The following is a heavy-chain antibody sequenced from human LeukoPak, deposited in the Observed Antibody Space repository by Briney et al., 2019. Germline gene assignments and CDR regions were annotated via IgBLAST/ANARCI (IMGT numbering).Heavy chain of an antibody. CDR1: GFTVSSNY. D-gene: IGHD6-13*01. CDR2: IYSGGST. CDR3: ARGYDPSSSWYWGYSSGWSYYYYMDV. V-gene: IGHV3-53*01. Sequence: GGSLRLSRAASGFTVSSNYMSWVRQAPGKGLEWVSVIYSGGSTYYADSVKGRFTISRDNSKNTLYLQMNSLRAEDTAVYYCARGYDPSSSWYWGYSSGWSYYYYMDVWGKGTTVTVSS. J-gene: IGHJ6*03.